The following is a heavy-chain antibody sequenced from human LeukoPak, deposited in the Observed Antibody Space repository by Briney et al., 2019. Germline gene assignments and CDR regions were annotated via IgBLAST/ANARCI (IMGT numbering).Heavy chain of an antibody. Sequence: GGSLRLSCAASGFTVSSNYMSRVRQAPGKGLEWVASINHNGNVNYYVDSVKGRFTISRDNAKNSLYLQMSNLRAEDTAVYFCARGGGLDVWGQGATVTVSS. CDR1: GFTVSSNY. CDR2: INHNGNVN. V-gene: IGHV3-7*03. J-gene: IGHJ6*02. CDR3: ARGGGLDV. D-gene: IGHD3-16*01.